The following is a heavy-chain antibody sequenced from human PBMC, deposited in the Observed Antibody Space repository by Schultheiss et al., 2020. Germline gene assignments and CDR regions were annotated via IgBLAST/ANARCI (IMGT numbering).Heavy chain of an antibody. CDR1: GGSISSSSYY. Sequence: SETLSLTCTVSGGSISSSSYYWGWIRQPPGKGLEWIGSIYYSGSTYYNPSLKSRVTISVDTSKNQFSLKLSSVTAADTAVYYCARQGTHGDFDYWGQGTLVTVS. CDR2: IYYSGST. D-gene: IGHD1-1*01. J-gene: IGHJ4*02. CDR3: ARQGTHGDFDY. V-gene: IGHV4-39*01.